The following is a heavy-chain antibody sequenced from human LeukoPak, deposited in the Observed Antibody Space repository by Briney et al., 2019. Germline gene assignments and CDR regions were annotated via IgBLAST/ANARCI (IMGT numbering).Heavy chain of an antibody. Sequence: PSQTLSLTCAVSGGSISSGGYSWSWIRQPPGKGLEWIGYIYYSGSTYYNPSLKSRVTFSVDTSKNHFSLKVTSMTAADTGVYYCARSLPGAIGAADFWGQGTLVTVSA. CDR1: GGSISSGGYS. J-gene: IGHJ4*02. CDR2: IYYSGST. D-gene: IGHD6-13*01. CDR3: ARSLPGAIGAADF. V-gene: IGHV4-30-4*07.